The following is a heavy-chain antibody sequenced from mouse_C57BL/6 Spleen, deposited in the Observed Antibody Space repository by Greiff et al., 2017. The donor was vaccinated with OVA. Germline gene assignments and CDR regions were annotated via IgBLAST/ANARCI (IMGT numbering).Heavy chain of an antibody. V-gene: IGHV1-39*01. J-gene: IGHJ1*03. CDR2: INPNYGTT. D-gene: IGHD1-1*01. CDR3: ARPGTTVVATNWYFDV. CDR1: GYSFTDYN. Sequence: EVQLQQSGPELVKPGASVKISCKASGYSFTDYNMNWVKQSNGKSLEWIGVINPNYGTTSYNQKFKGKATLTVDQSSSTAYMQLNSLTSEDSAVYYCARPGTTVVATNWYFDVWGTGTTVTVSS.